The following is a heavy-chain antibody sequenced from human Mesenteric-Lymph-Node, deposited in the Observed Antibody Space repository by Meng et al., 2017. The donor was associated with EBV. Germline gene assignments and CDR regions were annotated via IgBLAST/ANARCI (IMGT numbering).Heavy chain of an antibody. J-gene: IGHJ4*02. Sequence: QGQLQQWGAGLLQPSETLSLTCGGSGGSFGGYFWSWIRQPSGKGLEWIGEINRVGSTNYNPSLKSRLTMSVDTSKNHFSLKLTSVTAADMAVYYCVRCGAVTLVQGGPDHWGQGTLVTVSS. CDR1: GGSFGGYF. V-gene: IGHV4-34*01. CDR3: VRCGAVTLVQGGPDH. CDR2: INRVGST. D-gene: IGHD3-10*01.